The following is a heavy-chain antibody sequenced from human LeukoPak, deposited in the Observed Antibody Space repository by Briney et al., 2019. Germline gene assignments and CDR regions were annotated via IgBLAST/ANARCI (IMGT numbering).Heavy chain of an antibody. J-gene: IGHJ3*02. D-gene: IGHD1-26*01. CDR3: ARRRGRYSGDAFDI. Sequence: GESLKISGKGSGYRFTSYWISWVRQMPGKGLEWMGFIYPGDSDTRYSPSFQGQVTISADKSMSTAYLQWSSLKASDTAMYYCARRRGRYSGDAFDIWGQGTMVTVSS. CDR1: GYRFTSYW. V-gene: IGHV5-51*01. CDR2: IYPGDSDT.